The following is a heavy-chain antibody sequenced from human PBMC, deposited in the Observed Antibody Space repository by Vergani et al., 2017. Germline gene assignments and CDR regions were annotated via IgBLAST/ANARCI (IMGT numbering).Heavy chain of an antibody. CDR2: IYYSGST. V-gene: IGHV4-59*08. Sequence: QVQLQESGPGLVKPSETLSLTCTVSGGSISSYYWSWIRQPPGKGLEWIGYIYYSGSTNYNPSLKSRVTISVDTSKNQFSLKLSSVTAADTAMYYCARGGGYGDGWGQGTLVTVSS. J-gene: IGHJ4*02. CDR1: GGSISSYY. CDR3: ARGGGYGDG. D-gene: IGHD4-17*01.